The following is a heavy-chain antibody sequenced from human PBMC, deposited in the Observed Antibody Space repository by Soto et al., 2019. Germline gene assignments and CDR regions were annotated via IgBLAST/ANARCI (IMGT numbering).Heavy chain of an antibody. V-gene: IGHV4-59*01. CDR1: GGSISSYY. CDR2: IYYSGST. CDR3: ARDYGSGSYYYSGMDV. J-gene: IGHJ6*02. D-gene: IGHD3-10*01. Sequence: SETLSLTCTVSGGSISSYYWSWIRQPPGKGLEWIGYIYYSGSTNYNPSLKSRVTISVDTSKNQFSLKLSSVTAADTAVYYCARDYGSGSYYYSGMDVWGQGTTVPVS.